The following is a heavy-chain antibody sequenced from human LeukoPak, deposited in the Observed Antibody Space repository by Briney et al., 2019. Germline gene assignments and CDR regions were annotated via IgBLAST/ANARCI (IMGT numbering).Heavy chain of an antibody. CDR3: AKGALAYYDFWSGYGDAFDI. CDR2: ISGSGGST. Sequence: GGSLRLSCAASGFTFSSYAMSWVRQAPGQGLEWVSGISGSGGSTFYADSVKGRFTISRDNSKNTLYLQMNSLRAEDTAVYYCAKGALAYYDFWSGYGDAFDIWGQGTMVTVSS. CDR1: GFTFSSYA. J-gene: IGHJ3*02. D-gene: IGHD3-3*01. V-gene: IGHV3-23*01.